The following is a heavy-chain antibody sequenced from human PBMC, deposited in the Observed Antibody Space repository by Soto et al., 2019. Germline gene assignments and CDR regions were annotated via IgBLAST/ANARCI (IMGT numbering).Heavy chain of an antibody. CDR2: IRSKAYGGTT. V-gene: IGHV3-49*03. J-gene: IGHJ4*02. D-gene: IGHD2-8*01. CDR1: GFTFGDYA. CDR3: TRDADCTNGVCFDY. Sequence: GGSLRLSCTASGFTFGDYAMSWFRQAPGKGLEWVGFIRSKAYGGTTEYAASVKGRFTISRDDSKSIAQLQMNSLKTEDTAVYYCTRDADCTNGVCFDYWGQGTLVTVSS.